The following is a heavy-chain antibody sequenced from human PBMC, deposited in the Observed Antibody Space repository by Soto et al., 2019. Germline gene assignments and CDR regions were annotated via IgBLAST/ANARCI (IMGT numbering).Heavy chain of an antibody. CDR2: IYYSGST. D-gene: IGHD3-3*01. J-gene: IGHJ3*02. CDR1: GCSISSCDYY. Sequence: SEPLSLTCTVSGCSISSCDYYWRWIRQPPGKGLEWIGYIYYSGSTYYNPSLKSRVTISVDTSKNQFSLKLSSVTAADTAVYYCARVSITIFGVVIIGDAFDIWGQGTMVTVSS. CDR3: ARVSITIFGVVIIGDAFDI. V-gene: IGHV4-30-4*01.